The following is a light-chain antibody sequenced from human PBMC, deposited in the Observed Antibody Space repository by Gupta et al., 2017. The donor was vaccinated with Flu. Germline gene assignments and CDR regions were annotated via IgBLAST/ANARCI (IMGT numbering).Light chain of an antibody. CDR3: CTYGGSDF. CDR1: DVGGYND. CDR2: EVN. Sequence: DVGGYNDVSWYQQHPGNAPKLILYEVNKRPSVVPDRFSGSKSGNTASLPVSGLLAEAEAAYYCCTYGGSDFFGGALQPTVL. V-gene: IGLV2-8*01. J-gene: IGLJ2*01.